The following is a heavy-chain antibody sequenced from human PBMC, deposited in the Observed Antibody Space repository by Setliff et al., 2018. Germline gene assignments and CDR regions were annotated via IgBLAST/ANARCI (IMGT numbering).Heavy chain of an antibody. D-gene: IGHD4-17*01. CDR3: ARDLIDPDYGDYLSFYYYGMDV. V-gene: IGHV1-69*13. J-gene: IGHJ6*02. CDR1: GGTFSSYA. Sequence: SVKVSCKASGGTFSSYAISWVRQAPGQGLEWMGGIIPIFGTANYAQKFQGRVTITADESTSTAYMELSSLRSEDTAVYYCARDLIDPDYGDYLSFYYYGMDVWGQGTTGTVSS. CDR2: IIPIFGTA.